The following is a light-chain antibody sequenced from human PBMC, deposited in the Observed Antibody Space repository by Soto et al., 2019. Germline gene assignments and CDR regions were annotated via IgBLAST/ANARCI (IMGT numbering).Light chain of an antibody. V-gene: IGLV2-14*01. J-gene: IGLJ3*02. CDR1: SSDVGGYNY. Sequence: QSALTQPASVSGSPGQSITISCTGTSSDVGGYNYVSWYQQRPGKAPKLMIYDVSNRPSGVSNRFSGSKSGNTASLTISGLQAEDEADYYCSSYRSSSTLWVFGGGTKLTVL. CDR3: SSYRSSSTLWV. CDR2: DVS.